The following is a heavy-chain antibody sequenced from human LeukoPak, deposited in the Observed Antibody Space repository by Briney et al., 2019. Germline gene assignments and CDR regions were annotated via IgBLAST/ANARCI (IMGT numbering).Heavy chain of an antibody. D-gene: IGHD6-6*01. CDR3: ATPEYSSSLNRRFDY. CDR1: GYTLTELS. V-gene: IGHV1-24*01. CDR2: FDPEDGET. J-gene: IGHJ4*02. Sequence: GASVKVSCKASGYTLTELSMHWVRQAPGKGLEWMGGFDPEDGETIYAQKVQGRVTMTEDTSTDTAYMELSSLRSEDTAVYYCATPEYSSSLNRRFDYWGQGTLVTVSS.